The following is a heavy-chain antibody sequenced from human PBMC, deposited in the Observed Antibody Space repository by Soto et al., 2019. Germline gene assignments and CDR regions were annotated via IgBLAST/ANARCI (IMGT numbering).Heavy chain of an antibody. J-gene: IGHJ4*02. D-gene: IGHD1-26*01. V-gene: IGHV2-5*02. CDR3: PNRGVGVGAIAY. Sequence: QITLKESGPTLVKPTQTLTLTCTFSGFSLSTSGVGVGWIRQPPGKALAWRALIYWDDDKRYSPSLKSRLTLTKYSSKNRLVVTMTNMDPVDTATYYCPNRGVGVGAIAYWGQGTLVTVSS. CDR1: GFSLSTSGVG. CDR2: IYWDDDK.